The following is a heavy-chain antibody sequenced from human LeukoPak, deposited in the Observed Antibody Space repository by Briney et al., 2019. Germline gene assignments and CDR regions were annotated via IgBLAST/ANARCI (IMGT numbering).Heavy chain of an antibody. J-gene: IGHJ4*02. V-gene: IGHV3-74*01. CDR1: GFTFSSYW. CDR2: INTDGSST. Sequence: PGGSLRLSCAASGFTFSSYWMHWVRQAPGKGLVWVSRINTDGSSTSYADSVKGRFTISRDNAKSTLYLQMNSLRAEDTAVYYCASTACSTSCYTGEGFDYWGQGTLVTVSS. D-gene: IGHD2-2*02. CDR3: ASTACSTSCYTGEGFDY.